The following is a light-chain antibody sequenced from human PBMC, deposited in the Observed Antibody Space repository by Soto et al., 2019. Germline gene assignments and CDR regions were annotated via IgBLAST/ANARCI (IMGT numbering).Light chain of an antibody. CDR3: QQYGSSPWT. Sequence: EIVLTQSPGTLSLSPEERATLSCRASQSVSSSYLAWYQQKPGQAPRLLIYGASSRATGIPDRFSGSGSGTDFTLTISRLEPEDFAVYYCQQYGSSPWTFGQGTKEEIK. J-gene: IGKJ1*01. CDR2: GAS. V-gene: IGKV3-20*01. CDR1: QSVSSSY.